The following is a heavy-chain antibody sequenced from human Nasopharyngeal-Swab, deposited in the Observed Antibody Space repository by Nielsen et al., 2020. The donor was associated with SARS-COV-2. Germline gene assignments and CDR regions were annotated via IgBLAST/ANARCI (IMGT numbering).Heavy chain of an antibody. D-gene: IGHD3-16*01. Sequence: SGPTLVKPTQTLTLTCTFSGFSLSTSGMCVTWIRQPPGKALEWLALIDWGDDKYYSTSLKTRLTTSKDTSKNQVVLTMTNMDPVDTATYYCARNPPTPYDYAFDVWGQGTMVTVSS. CDR3: ARNPPTPYDYAFDV. J-gene: IGHJ3*01. V-gene: IGHV2-70*01. CDR1: GFSLSTSGMC. CDR2: IDWGDDK.